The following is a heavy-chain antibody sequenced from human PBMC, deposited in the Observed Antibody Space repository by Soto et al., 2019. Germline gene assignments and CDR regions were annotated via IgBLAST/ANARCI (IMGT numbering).Heavy chain of an antibody. Sequence: LSLTCAVYGGSFSGYYWSWIRQPPGKGLEWIGEINHSGSTNYNPSLKSRVTISVDTSKNQFSLKLSSVTAADTAVYYCARGTRTTVTTFYYYGMDVWGQGTTVTVSS. V-gene: IGHV4-34*01. D-gene: IGHD4-17*01. CDR1: GGSFSGYY. J-gene: IGHJ6*01. CDR3: ARGTRTTVTTFYYYGMDV. CDR2: INHSGST.